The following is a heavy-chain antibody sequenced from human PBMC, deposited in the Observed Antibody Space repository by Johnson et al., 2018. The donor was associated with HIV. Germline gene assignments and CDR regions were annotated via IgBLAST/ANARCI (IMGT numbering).Heavy chain of an antibody. Sequence: VQLVESGGDLVQPGDSLRLSCVGSGFTFSHNWMSWVRQAPGKGPEWVANINHNVSAIQYADSVKGRFTISRDNAKRSLFLQMNSMRGEDTAVYFCGSLGDGHQKGAFEICGHGTMVTVSS. CDR2: INHNVSAI. D-gene: IGHD3-16*01. V-gene: IGHV3-7*01. CDR1: GFTFSHNW. CDR3: GSLGDGHQKGAFEI. J-gene: IGHJ3*02.